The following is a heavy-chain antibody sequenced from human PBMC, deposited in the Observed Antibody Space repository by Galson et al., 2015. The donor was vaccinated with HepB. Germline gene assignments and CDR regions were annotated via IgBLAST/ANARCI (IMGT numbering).Heavy chain of an antibody. J-gene: IGHJ3*02. V-gene: IGHV3-53*01. CDR2: IYSGGST. CDR3: ARVGDEAVAGKNDAFDI. Sequence: SLRLSCATSGFTVSSNYMSWVRQAPGKGLEWVSVIYSGGSTYYADSVKGRFTISRDNSKNTLYLQMNSLRAEDTAVYYCARVGDEAVAGKNDAFDIWGQGTMVTVSS. D-gene: IGHD6-19*01. CDR1: GFTVSSNY.